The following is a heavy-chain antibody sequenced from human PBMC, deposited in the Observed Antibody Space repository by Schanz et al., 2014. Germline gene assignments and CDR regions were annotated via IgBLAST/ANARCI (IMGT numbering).Heavy chain of an antibody. CDR2: ISSSGSYI. Sequence: VQLVESGGGLVQPGRSLRLSCEASEFTFSSYKMNWVRQAPGKGLEWVSSISSSGSYIHYADSVKGRFTISRDNAKNTLYLQMNSLRAEDTAVYYCARDSRPNYDFLTAYYSIDYWGQGTLVTVSS. J-gene: IGHJ4*02. V-gene: IGHV3-21*01. CDR3: ARDSRPNYDFLTAYYSIDY. D-gene: IGHD3-9*01. CDR1: EFTFSSYK.